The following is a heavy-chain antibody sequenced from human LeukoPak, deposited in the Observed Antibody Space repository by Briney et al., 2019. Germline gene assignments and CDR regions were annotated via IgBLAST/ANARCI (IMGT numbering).Heavy chain of an antibody. CDR2: FNPRDSST. Sequence: GESLRISCKTSGYIFTNYWLAWLLQMPGKGLEWVGIFNPRDSSTRYSPSFQGQVTFSADNSISTAYLQWSSLRASDTAIYYCARHYGSAWFAHWGQGTQVTVSS. V-gene: IGHV5-51*01. CDR3: ARHYGSAWFAH. CDR1: GYIFTNYW. D-gene: IGHD6-25*01. J-gene: IGHJ5*02.